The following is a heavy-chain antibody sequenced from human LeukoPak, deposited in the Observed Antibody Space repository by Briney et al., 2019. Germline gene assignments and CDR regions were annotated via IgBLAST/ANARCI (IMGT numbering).Heavy chain of an antibody. CDR3: ARTYYYDEAFDWFDP. V-gene: IGHV1-18*01. CDR1: GYTFTSYG. CDR2: ISAYNGNT. Sequence: GASVKVSCKASGYTFTSYGISWVRQAPGQGLEWMGWISAYNGNTNYAQKLQGRVTMTTDTSTSTAYMELRSLRSDDTAVYYCARTYYYDEAFDWFDPWGQGTLVTVSS. J-gene: IGHJ5*02. D-gene: IGHD3-22*01.